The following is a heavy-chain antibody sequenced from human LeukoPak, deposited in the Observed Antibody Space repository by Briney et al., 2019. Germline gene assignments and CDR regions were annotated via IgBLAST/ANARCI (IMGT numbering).Heavy chain of an antibody. V-gene: IGHV4-59*12. CDR1: GGSINSYY. Sequence: PSETLSLTCTVSGGSINSYYWSWIRQPPGKGLEWIGYIYYSGSTNYNPSLKSRVTISVDTSKNQFSLKLSSVTAADTAVYYCARGPWADYYDSSGYYYSEYFQHWGQGTLVTVSS. CDR2: IYYSGST. CDR3: ARGPWADYYDSSGYYYSEYFQH. J-gene: IGHJ1*01. D-gene: IGHD3-22*01.